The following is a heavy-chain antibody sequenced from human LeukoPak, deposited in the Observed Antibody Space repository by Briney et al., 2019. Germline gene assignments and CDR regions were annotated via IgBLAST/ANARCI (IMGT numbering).Heavy chain of an antibody. J-gene: IGHJ4*02. D-gene: IGHD5-18*01. Sequence: SGTLSLTCTVSGGSISSYYWSWIRLPPGKGLEWIGYIYYTGATYYNPSLKSRVTISLDTSKNQFSLKLSSVTAADAAVYYCARAGYSYGTGYYFDYWGQGALGTVSA. V-gene: IGHV4-59*01. CDR3: ARAGYSYGTGYYFDY. CDR1: GGSISSYY. CDR2: IYYTGAT.